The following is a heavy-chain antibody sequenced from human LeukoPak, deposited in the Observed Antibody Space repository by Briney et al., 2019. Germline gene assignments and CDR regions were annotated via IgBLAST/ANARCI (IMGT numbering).Heavy chain of an antibody. CDR1: GFTFSSYW. CDR3: ARDTSAFLTGYYYMDV. Sequence: PGGSLRLSCAASGFTFSSYWMHWVRQAPGKGLVWVSRINSDGSSTSYADSVRGRFTISRDNSKNTLYLQMNSLRAEDTAVYYCARDTSAFLTGYYYMDVWGKGTTVTVSS. D-gene: IGHD2-2*01. J-gene: IGHJ6*03. V-gene: IGHV3-74*01. CDR2: INSDGSST.